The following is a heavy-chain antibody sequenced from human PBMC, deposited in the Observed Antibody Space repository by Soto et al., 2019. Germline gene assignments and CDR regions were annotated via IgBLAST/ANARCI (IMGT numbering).Heavy chain of an antibody. Sequence: PGGSLRLSCAASGFTFSSYAMRWVRQAPGKGLEWVSAISGSGGSTYYADSVKGRFTISRDNSKNTLYLQMNSLRAEDTAVYYCAKGIAAAGTGMDVWGQGTTVTVSS. D-gene: IGHD6-13*01. J-gene: IGHJ6*02. CDR2: ISGSGGST. CDR1: GFTFSSYA. CDR3: AKGIAAAGTGMDV. V-gene: IGHV3-23*01.